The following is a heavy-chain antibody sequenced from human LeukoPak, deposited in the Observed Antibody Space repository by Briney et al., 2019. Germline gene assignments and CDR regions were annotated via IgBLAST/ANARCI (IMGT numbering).Heavy chain of an antibody. V-gene: IGHV4-59*01. CDR3: ARSIPPYSSSRGNFDY. Sequence: PSETLSLTCTVSGGSISSYYWSWIRQPPGKGLEWIGYIYYSGSTNYNPSLKSRVTISVDTSKNQFSLKLSSVTAADTAVYYCARSIPPYSSSRGNFDYWGQGTLVTVSS. J-gene: IGHJ4*02. CDR1: GGSISSYY. CDR2: IYYSGST. D-gene: IGHD6-13*01.